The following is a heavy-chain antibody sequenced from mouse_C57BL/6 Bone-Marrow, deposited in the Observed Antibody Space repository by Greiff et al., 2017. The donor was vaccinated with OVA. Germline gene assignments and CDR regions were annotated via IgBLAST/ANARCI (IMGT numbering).Heavy chain of an antibody. J-gene: IGHJ2*01. CDR1: GFTFSDYY. D-gene: IGHD2-10*02. V-gene: IGHV5-12*01. CDR2: ISNGGGST. Sequence: EVMLVESGGGLVQPGGSLKLSCAASGFTFSDYYMYWVRQTPEKRLEWVAYISNGGGSTYYPDTVKGRFTISRDNAKNTLYLQMSRLKSEDTAMYYCARNGYCNSYYYDYWGQGTTLTVSS. CDR3: ARNGYCNSYYYDY.